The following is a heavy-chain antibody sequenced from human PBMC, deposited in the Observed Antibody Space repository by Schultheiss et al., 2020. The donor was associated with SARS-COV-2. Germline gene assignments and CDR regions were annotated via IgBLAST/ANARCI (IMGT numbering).Heavy chain of an antibody. CDR3: ARDLPVGATDWFDP. Sequence: ASVKVSCKASGYTFTGYYMHWVRQAPGQGLEWMGWINPNSGGTNYAQKFQGRVTMTRDTSISTAYMELSRLRSDDTAVYYCARDLPVGATDWFDPWGQGTLVTVSS. J-gene: IGHJ5*02. V-gene: IGHV1-2*02. D-gene: IGHD1-26*01. CDR2: INPNSGGT. CDR1: GYTFTGYY.